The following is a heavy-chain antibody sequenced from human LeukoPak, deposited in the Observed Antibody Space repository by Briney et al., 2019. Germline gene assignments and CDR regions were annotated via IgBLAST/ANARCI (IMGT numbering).Heavy chain of an antibody. D-gene: IGHD2-2*01. Sequence: GGSLRLSCAASGFTFSSYEMNWVRQAPGKGLEGVSYISSSGSTIYYADSVKGRFTSSRDNAKNSLYLQMNSLRAEDTAVYYCARGCSSTSCYGDWFDPWGQGTLVTVSS. J-gene: IGHJ5*02. CDR1: GFTFSSYE. CDR2: ISSSGSTI. CDR3: ARGCSSTSCYGDWFDP. V-gene: IGHV3-48*03.